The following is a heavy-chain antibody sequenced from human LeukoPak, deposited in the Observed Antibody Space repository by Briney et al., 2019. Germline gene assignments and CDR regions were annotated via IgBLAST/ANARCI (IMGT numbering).Heavy chain of an antibody. CDR1: GFTFSSYG. Sequence: GRSLRLSCAASGFTFSSYGMHWVRQAPGKGLEWMAVISYDGSNKYYADSVKGRFTISRDNSKNTLYLQMNSLRAEDTAVYYCAKGLSDYWGQGTLVTVSS. V-gene: IGHV3-30*18. CDR3: AKGLSDY. D-gene: IGHD4/OR15-4a*01. CDR2: ISYDGSNK. J-gene: IGHJ4*02.